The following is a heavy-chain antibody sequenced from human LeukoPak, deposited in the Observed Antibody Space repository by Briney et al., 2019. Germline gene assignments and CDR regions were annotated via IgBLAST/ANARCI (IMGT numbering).Heavy chain of an antibody. CDR2: IIPIFGTA. CDR1: GGTFSSYA. J-gene: IGHJ1*01. Sequence: SVKVSCKASGGTFSSYAISWVRQAPGQGLEWMGGIIPIFGTANYAQKFQGRVTITADESTSTAYMELSSLRSEDTAVYYCARDGGIAAAGPSYFQHWGQGTLVTVSS. V-gene: IGHV1-69*13. D-gene: IGHD6-13*01. CDR3: ARDGGIAAAGPSYFQH.